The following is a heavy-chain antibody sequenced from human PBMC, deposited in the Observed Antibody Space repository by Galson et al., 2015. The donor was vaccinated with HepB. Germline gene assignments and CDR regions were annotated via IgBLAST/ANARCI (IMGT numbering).Heavy chain of an antibody. D-gene: IGHD1-26*01. J-gene: IGHJ3*02. Sequence: CAISGDSVSSNSVAWNWIRQSPSRGLEWLGRTYYRSKWYNDYAVSVKSRATINPDTSKNRFSLQLNSVTPEDTAVYYCARRGSYGALDIWGQGTMVTVSS. V-gene: IGHV6-1*01. CDR1: GDSVSSNSVA. CDR3: ARRGSYGALDI. CDR2: TYYRSKWYN.